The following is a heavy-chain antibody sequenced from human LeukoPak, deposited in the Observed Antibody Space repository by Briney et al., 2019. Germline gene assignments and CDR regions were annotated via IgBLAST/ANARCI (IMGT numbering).Heavy chain of an antibody. CDR3: ARGSSPGTTTWTFNWFNP. Sequence: PGGSLRLSCAASGFTFNTYAMHWVRQAPRKGLEWVAIVWYDGSNKYYGDSVKGRFTISRDNSKNTVYLQMDSLRAEDTAVYYCARGSSPGTTTWTFNWFNPWGQGTLVTVSS. D-gene: IGHD1-14*01. CDR2: VWYDGSNK. V-gene: IGHV3-33*01. J-gene: IGHJ5*02. CDR1: GFTFNTYA.